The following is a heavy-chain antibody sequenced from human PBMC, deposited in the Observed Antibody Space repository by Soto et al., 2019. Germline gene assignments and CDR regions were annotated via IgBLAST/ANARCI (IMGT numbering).Heavy chain of an antibody. CDR1: GGTFSSYA. Sequence: APGKVSCKASGGTFSSYAISSVRQAPGQGLEWMGGVIPIFGTANYARKFQGRVTITADESTSTAYMVLSSLRSEDTAVYYCASNSYYILTGYVYYSYGMDVWGQGTTVAESS. CDR2: VIPIFGTA. D-gene: IGHD3-9*01. CDR3: ASNSYYILTGYVYYSYGMDV. J-gene: IGHJ6*02. V-gene: IGHV1-69*13.